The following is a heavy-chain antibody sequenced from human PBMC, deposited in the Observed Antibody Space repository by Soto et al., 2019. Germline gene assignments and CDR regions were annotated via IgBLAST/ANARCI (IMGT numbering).Heavy chain of an antibody. CDR2: ISGSGGST. CDR1: GFTFSSYA. J-gene: IGHJ4*02. Sequence: EVQLLESGGGLVQPGGSLRLSCAASGFTFSSYAMSWVRQAPGKGLEWVSAISGSGGSTYYADSVKGRFTISRDNSKNTLYLQMNSLRAEDTAVYYCGGQVGYSDGPELDYWGQGTLVTVSS. CDR3: GGQVGYSDGPELDY. D-gene: IGHD5-18*01. V-gene: IGHV3-23*01.